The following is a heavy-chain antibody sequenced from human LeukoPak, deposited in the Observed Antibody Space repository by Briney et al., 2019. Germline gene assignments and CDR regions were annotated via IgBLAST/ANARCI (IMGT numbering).Heavy chain of an antibody. Sequence: GGSLRLSCAASGFTFSSYAMSWVRQAPGKGLEWVSAISGSGGSTYYADSVKGRFTISRDNSKNTLYLQMNSLRAEDTAVYYCANIVVVVAATPPVDYWGQGNLVTVSS. D-gene: IGHD2-15*01. CDR2: ISGSGGST. CDR1: GFTFSSYA. J-gene: IGHJ4*02. V-gene: IGHV3-23*01. CDR3: ANIVVVVAATPPVDY.